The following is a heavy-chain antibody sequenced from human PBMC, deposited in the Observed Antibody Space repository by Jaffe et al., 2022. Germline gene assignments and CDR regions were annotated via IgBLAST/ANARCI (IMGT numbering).Heavy chain of an antibody. D-gene: IGHD2-15*01. CDR2: FDPEDGET. J-gene: IGHJ4*02. CDR3: ATGFLYCSGGSCYHETHYYFDY. CDR1: GYTLTELS. Sequence: QVQLVQSGAEVKKPGASVKVSCKVSGYTLTELSMHWVRQAPGKGLEWMGGFDPEDGETIYAQKFQGRVTMTEDTSTDTAYMELSSLRSEDTAVYYCATGFLYCSGGSCYHETHYYFDYWGQGTLVTVSS. V-gene: IGHV1-24*01.